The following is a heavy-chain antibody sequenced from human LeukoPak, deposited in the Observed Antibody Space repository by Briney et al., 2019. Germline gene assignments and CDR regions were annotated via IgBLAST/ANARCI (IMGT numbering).Heavy chain of an antibody. J-gene: IGHJ4*02. D-gene: IGHD2-21*02. Sequence: GGSLRLSCAASGFTVSNNYMTWVRQAPGKGLEWVSVIYSGGSTYYADSVKGRFTISRDNFKNTLYLQMNSLRVEDTAVYYCARTAPIDYWGQGTLVTVSS. CDR2: IYSGGST. CDR1: GFTVSNNY. CDR3: ARTAPIDY. V-gene: IGHV3-66*01.